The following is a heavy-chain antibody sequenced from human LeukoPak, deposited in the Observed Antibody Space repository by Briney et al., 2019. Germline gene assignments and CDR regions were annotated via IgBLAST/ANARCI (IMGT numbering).Heavy chain of an antibody. D-gene: IGHD2-15*01. J-gene: IGHJ5*02. CDR1: GESFRGYY. CDR2: INHSGST. Sequence: KASETLSLSCADYGESFRGYYWSWIRQPPRKGLEWMWEINHSGSTNYNPSLKSRVTISVDSSKNQFSLKLSSVTAADTAVYYCARVGLGYCSGGSCYSRWFDPWGQGTLVTVSS. V-gene: IGHV4-34*01. CDR3: ARVGLGYCSGGSCYSRWFDP.